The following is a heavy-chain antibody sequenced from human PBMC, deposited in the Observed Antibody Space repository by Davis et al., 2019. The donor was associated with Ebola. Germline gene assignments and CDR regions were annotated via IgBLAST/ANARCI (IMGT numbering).Heavy chain of an antibody. CDR3: AREKGLAVAGTDY. D-gene: IGHD6-19*01. Sequence: ASVKVSCKASGYTFTSYGISWVRQAPGQGLEWMGWISAYNGNTNYAQKLQDRVTLITDTSTNTAYMELRRLTSDDTAVYYCAREKGLAVAGTDYWGQGTLVTVSS. V-gene: IGHV1-18*04. CDR2: ISAYNGNT. J-gene: IGHJ4*02. CDR1: GYTFTSYG.